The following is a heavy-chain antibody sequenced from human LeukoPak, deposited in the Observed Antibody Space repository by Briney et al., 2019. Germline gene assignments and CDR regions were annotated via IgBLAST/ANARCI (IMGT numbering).Heavy chain of an antibody. CDR1: GFTFTNYW. D-gene: IGHD1-26*01. V-gene: IGHV3-7*01. J-gene: IGHJ4*02. CDR3: ARDSRGVGWEPCFDY. CDR2: INEDGSEK. Sequence: GGSLRLSCATSGFTFTNYWMSWFRQAPGKGPEWVGNINEDGSEKQYVDSVKGRFTISRDNAKNSLYLQMNSLRAEDTAVYYCARDSRGVGWEPCFDYWGQGTLVPVSS.